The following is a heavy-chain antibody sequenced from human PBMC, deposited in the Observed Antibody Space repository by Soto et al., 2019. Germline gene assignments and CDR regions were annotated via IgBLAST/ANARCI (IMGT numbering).Heavy chain of an antibody. CDR2: IYWNDDK. Sequence: YGPPLVNPTQTLTLTCTFSGFSLRTSGVGVGWIRQPPGKALEWLAVIYWNDDKRYSPSLKSRLTITKDTSRNQVVLTMTHMDPVDTATYYCAHSPWSRGSYLSIWFEHWGQGTPVPVPS. CDR1: GFSLRTSGVG. D-gene: IGHD6-19*01. CDR3: AHSPWSRGSYLSIWFEH. J-gene: IGHJ5*02. V-gene: IGHV2-5*01.